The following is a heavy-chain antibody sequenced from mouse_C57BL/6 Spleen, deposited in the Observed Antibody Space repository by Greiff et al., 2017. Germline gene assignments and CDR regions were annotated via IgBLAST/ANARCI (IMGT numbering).Heavy chain of an antibody. CDR1: GYTFTSYW. V-gene: IGHV1-61*01. Sequence: VQLQQSDAELVKPGASVKISCKVSGYTFTSYWMDWVKQRPGQGLEWIGNIYPSDSETHYNQKFKDKATLTIDKSSSTAYMPLSSLTSEDSAVYYCARYYLYAMDYWGQGTSVTVSS. J-gene: IGHJ4*01. D-gene: IGHD5-5*01. CDR2: IYPSDSET. CDR3: ARYYLYAMDY.